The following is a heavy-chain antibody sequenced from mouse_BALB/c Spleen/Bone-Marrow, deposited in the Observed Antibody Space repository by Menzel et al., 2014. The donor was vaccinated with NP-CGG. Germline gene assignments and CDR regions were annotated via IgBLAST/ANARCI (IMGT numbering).Heavy chain of an antibody. D-gene: IGHD2-12*01. Sequence: VQLMHPCAELFRPAASEKISCKVSGCTFPDYAMHWVKQSHAKSLEWIGLISTYYGDASYNQKFKGKATMTVYKSSSTAYMELARLTSEDSAIYYCATNTSYYLTEYWGQAISV. J-gene: IGHJ4*01. CDR3: ATNTSYYLTEY. CDR2: ISTYYGDA. CDR1: GCTFPDYA. V-gene: IGHV1S137*01.